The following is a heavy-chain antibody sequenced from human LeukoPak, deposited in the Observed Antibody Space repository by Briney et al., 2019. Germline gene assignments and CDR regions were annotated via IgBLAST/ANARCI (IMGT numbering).Heavy chain of an antibody. CDR1: GGSISSGGYY. V-gene: IGHV4-31*03. CDR3: ARFAYCGGHCWYYFDY. J-gene: IGHJ4*02. D-gene: IGHD2-21*02. CDR2: IYYSGST. Sequence: SETLSLTCTVSGGSISSGGYYWSWIRQHPGKGLEWIGYIYYSGSTYYNPSLKSRVTISVDTSKNQFSLKLSSVTAADTAVYYCARFAYCGGHCWYYFDYWGQGSLVTVSS.